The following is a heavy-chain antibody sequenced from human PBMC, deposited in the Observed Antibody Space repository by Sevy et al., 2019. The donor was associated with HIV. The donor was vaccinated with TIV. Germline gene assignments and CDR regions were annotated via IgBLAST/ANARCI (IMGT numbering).Heavy chain of an antibody. Sequence: GGSLRLSCAASGLSFSSHVMTWVRQAPGKGLEWVSGIGGSGSSIFYAESVKGRFTISRDISKSSLYLEMKSLGAEDTAIYYCASQSAPLYGSGTYYNAYLDNWGQGTLVTVSS. CDR3: ASQSAPLYGSGTYYNAYLDN. J-gene: IGHJ4*02. V-gene: IGHV3-23*01. D-gene: IGHD3-10*01. CDR2: IGGSGSSI. CDR1: GLSFSSHV.